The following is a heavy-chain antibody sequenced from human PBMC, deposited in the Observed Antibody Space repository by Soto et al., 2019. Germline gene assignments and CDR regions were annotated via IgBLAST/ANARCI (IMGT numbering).Heavy chain of an antibody. J-gene: IGHJ5*02. V-gene: IGHV4-59*01. CDR1: GGSITSYY. Sequence: QVQLQESGPGLVKPSETLSLTCTVSGGSITSYYWSWIRQPPGKGLEWIGYIYYSGSTNYNPSLKSRVTISVDTSKNQFSLKLSSVTAADTAMYYCARGQYSRGWFDPWGQGTLVTVSS. CDR3: ARGQYSRGWFDP. D-gene: IGHD6-13*01. CDR2: IYYSGST.